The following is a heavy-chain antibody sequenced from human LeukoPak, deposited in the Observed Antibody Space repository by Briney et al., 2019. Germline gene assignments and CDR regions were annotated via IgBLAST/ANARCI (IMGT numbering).Heavy chain of an antibody. CDR3: ARGIAVAGTWIRYYFDY. Sequence: ASVKVSCKASGYTFTSYGISWVRQAPGQGLEWMGWISAYNGNTNYAQKLQGRVTMSADTSTSTAYMELRSLRSDDTAMYYCARGIAVAGTWIRYYFDYWGQGTLVTVSS. V-gene: IGHV1-18*01. J-gene: IGHJ4*02. CDR2: ISAYNGNT. D-gene: IGHD6-19*01. CDR1: GYTFTSYG.